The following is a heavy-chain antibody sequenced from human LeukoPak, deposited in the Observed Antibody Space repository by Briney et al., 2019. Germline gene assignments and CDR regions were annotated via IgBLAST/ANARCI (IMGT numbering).Heavy chain of an antibody. V-gene: IGHV3-30*18. CDR2: ISYDGVNQ. Sequence: GGSLRLSCAASGFTFSSYGMHWVRKAPGKGLEWVAVISYDGVNQYYSDSVKGRFTISRDSSKNTLYLQMNSLRAEGTAVYYCAKDRISPTRWSPDAFDIWGQGTMVTVSS. CDR3: AKDRISPTRWSPDAFDI. D-gene: IGHD2-8*01. CDR1: GFTFSSYG. J-gene: IGHJ3*02.